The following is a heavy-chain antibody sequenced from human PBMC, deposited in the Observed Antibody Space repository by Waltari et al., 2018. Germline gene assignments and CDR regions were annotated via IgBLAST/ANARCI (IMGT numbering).Heavy chain of an antibody. CDR1: GFIVSANH. CDR3: VRRHWEAGYYRDQ. Sequence: EVQLVETGGGLIQPGGSLRLSCAASGFIVSANHMNWVRQAPGKGLEWVSVFYSDGRTFYADSVKGRFSMSRDNSKNTLYLQMSSLRAADTALYYCVRRHWEAGYYRDQWGPGTLVTVSS. V-gene: IGHV3-53*02. D-gene: IGHD3-9*01. CDR2: FYSDGRT. J-gene: IGHJ4*02.